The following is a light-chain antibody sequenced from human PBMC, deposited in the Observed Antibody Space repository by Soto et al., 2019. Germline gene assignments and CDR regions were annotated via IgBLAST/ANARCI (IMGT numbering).Light chain of an antibody. CDR2: RAS. Sequence: DLPITQSPSTLSASIGGSVQIPCRASRNIGSWLAWYQQKAGKAPNLLIYRASTLETGVPSRFSGSASGTEFTLTISSLQPDDFAAYYCQQHANYPITFGGGTKVDIK. V-gene: IGKV1-5*03. J-gene: IGKJ4*01. CDR3: QQHANYPIT. CDR1: RNIGSW.